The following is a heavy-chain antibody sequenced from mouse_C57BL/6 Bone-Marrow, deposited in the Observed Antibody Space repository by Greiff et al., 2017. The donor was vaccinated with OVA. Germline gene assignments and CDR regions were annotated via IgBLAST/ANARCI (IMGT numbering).Heavy chain of an antibody. CDR2: IDPENGDT. D-gene: IGHD2-2*01. J-gene: IGHJ2*01. Sequence: VHVKQSGAELVRPGASVKLSCTASGFNIKDDYMHWVKQRPEQGLEWIGWIDPENGDTEYASKFQGKATITADTSSNTAYLQLSSLTSEDTAVYYCTTYYGYDDGYYFDYWGQGTTLTVSS. CDR1: GFNIKDDY. V-gene: IGHV14-4*01. CDR3: TTYYGYDDGYYFDY.